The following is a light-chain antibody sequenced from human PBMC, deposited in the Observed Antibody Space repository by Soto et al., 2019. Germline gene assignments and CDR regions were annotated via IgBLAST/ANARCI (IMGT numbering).Light chain of an antibody. Sequence: IRMTQSPATLSVSPGERATLSWGASQTISTKLAWFQHKPGQAPRLLIYGASTRATAIPGRFSGSGSATEFTLPINNVQPPDFAAHFCQQRKSWRTITFCRGTRLEIK. V-gene: IGKV3-15*01. CDR1: QTISTK. J-gene: IGKJ5*01. CDR3: QQRKSWRTIT. CDR2: GAS.